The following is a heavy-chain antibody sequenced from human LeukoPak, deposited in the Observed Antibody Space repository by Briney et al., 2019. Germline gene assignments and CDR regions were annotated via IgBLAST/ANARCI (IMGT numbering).Heavy chain of an antibody. Sequence: GGSLRLSCAASGFTFSSYSMNWVRQAPGKGLEWVSSISSSSSYIYYADSVKGRFTISRDNAKNSLYLQMNSLRAEDTAVYYCASHYYDSSGYSGDYYYYYMDVWGKGTTVTVSS. CDR3: ASHYYDSSGYSGDYYYYYMDV. D-gene: IGHD3-22*01. CDR2: ISSSSSYI. V-gene: IGHV3-21*01. CDR1: GFTFSSYS. J-gene: IGHJ6*03.